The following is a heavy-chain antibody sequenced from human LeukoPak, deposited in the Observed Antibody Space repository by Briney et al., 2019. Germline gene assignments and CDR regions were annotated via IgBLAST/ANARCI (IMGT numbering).Heavy chain of an antibody. V-gene: IGHV3-53*01. Sequence: GGSLRLSCAASGFIVSSNHINWVRQTPAKGLEWVSITYSGDTTYYADSVKGRFTISRDNSKNTLYLQMNSLRAEDTAVYYCAKRGVTRTYYFDWWGQGTLVTVSS. CDR3: AKRGVTRTYYFDW. D-gene: IGHD1-1*01. J-gene: IGHJ4*02. CDR1: GFIVSSNH. CDR2: TYSGDTT.